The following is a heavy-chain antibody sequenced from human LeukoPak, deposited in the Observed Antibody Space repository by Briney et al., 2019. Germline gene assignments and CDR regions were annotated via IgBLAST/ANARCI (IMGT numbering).Heavy chain of an antibody. Sequence: ASVKVSCKPSLYTFSRYYMYWVRQAPGQGLEWMGIINPSGVSTSYAQKFQGRVTMTRDTSTRIVYMELSSLRSEDTAVYYCARWGASGLALIYYYGMDVWGQGTTVTVSS. CDR3: ARWGASGLALIYYYGMDV. CDR1: LYTFSRYY. D-gene: IGHD3/OR15-3a*01. V-gene: IGHV1-46*01. CDR2: INPSGVST. J-gene: IGHJ6*02.